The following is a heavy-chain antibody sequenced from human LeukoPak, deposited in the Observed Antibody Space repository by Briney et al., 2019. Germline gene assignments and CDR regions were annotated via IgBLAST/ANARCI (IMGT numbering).Heavy chain of an antibody. J-gene: IGHJ4*02. Sequence: SETLSLTCTVSGGSISSYYWSWIRQPPGKGLEWIGSIYYSGSTYYNPTLKSRVTISVDTSKNQFSLKLSSVTAADTAVYYCARHIVVVTAFDYWGQGTVVTDSS. CDR1: GGSISSYY. V-gene: IGHV4-39*01. CDR2: IYYSGST. D-gene: IGHD2-21*02. CDR3: ARHIVVVTAFDY.